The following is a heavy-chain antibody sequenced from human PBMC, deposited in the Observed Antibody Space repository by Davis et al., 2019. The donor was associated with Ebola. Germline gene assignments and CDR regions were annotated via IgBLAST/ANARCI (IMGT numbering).Heavy chain of an antibody. J-gene: IGHJ3*02. CDR2: IYSGGST. CDR1: GFTFSSYG. CDR3: ASHHANSGSYSAHIDI. Sequence: GGSLRLSCAASGFTFSSYGMHWVRQAPGKGLEWVSVIYSGGSTYYADSVKGRFTISRDNSKNTLYLQMNSLRAEDTAVYYCASHHANSGSYSAHIDIWGQGTMVTVSS. V-gene: IGHV3-NL1*01. D-gene: IGHD1-26*01.